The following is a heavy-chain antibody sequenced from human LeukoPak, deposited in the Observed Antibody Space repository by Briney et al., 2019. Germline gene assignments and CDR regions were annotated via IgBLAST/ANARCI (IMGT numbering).Heavy chain of an antibody. D-gene: IGHD6-13*01. CDR2: ISGSGGST. Sequence: GGSLRLSCAASGFTFSSYAMSWVRQAPGKGLKWVSSISGSGGSTYYADSVKGRFTISRDNSKNTLYLQMNSLRAEDTAVYYCAKDRGAAAGTPEALDYWGQGTLVTVSS. CDR3: AKDRGAAAGTPEALDY. J-gene: IGHJ4*02. V-gene: IGHV3-23*01. CDR1: GFTFSSYA.